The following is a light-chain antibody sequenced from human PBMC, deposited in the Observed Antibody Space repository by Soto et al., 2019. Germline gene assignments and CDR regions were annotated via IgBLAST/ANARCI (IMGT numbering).Light chain of an antibody. Sequence: EIVLTQSPATLSLSPGERATLSCRASQSVSSYLAWYQQKPGQAPRXXIYDASNRETGIPARFSGSGSGTEFTLTISSLEPEDFAVDYCQQRSNWSWTFGQGTKVDIK. V-gene: IGKV3-11*01. CDR1: QSVSSY. CDR3: QQRSNWSWT. CDR2: DAS. J-gene: IGKJ1*01.